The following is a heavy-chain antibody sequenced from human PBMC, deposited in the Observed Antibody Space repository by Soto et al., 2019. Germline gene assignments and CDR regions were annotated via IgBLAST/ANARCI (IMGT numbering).Heavy chain of an antibody. D-gene: IGHD1-1*01. CDR1: GASISGFY. V-gene: IGHV4-4*07. J-gene: IGHJ5*02. CDR2: IYATGTT. Sequence: KPXGTLSLTCTVSGASISGFYWSWIRKSAGKGLEWIGRIYATGTTDYNPSLKSRVMMSVDTSKRQFSLKLRSVTAADTAVYYCVRDGTKTLRDWFDPWGQGISVTVS. CDR3: VRDGTKTLRDWFDP.